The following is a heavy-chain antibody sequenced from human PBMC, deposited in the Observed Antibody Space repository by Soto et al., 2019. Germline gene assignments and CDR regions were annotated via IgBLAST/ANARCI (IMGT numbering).Heavy chain of an antibody. CDR1: GYSFTSLD. CDR2: MQPSTGRT. D-gene: IGHD1-26*01. J-gene: IGHJ4*02. V-gene: IGHV1-8*01. CDR3: ARGVSAGVDY. Sequence: QVQLVQSGAEVREPGASVKVSCKASGYSFTSLDINWVRQTAGQGLEWMGWMQPSTGRTGYAQKFQGRVTMTRGTSINTAYMELTTLTSDDTAVYYCARGVSAGVDYWGQGTLVTVSS.